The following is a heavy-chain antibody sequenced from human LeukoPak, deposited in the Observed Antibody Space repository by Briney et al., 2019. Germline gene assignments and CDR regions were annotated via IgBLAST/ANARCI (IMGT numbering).Heavy chain of an antibody. J-gene: IGHJ4*02. V-gene: IGHV3-23*01. D-gene: IGHD3-3*01. CDR1: GFTFSTYV. CDR2: ISVGAEYI. CDR3: ASGPPFLKYFEY. Sequence: GGSLRLSCAASGFTFSTYVMDWFRQAPGKGLEWVSTISVGAEYIFYADSVKGRFTISRDDSNNALYLQMHSLRAEDTALYYCASGPPFLKYFEYWGQGTLVTVSS.